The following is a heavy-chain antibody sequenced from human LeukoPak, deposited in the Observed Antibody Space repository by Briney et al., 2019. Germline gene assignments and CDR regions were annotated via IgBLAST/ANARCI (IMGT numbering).Heavy chain of an antibody. CDR3: ARRDRGYSYGH. Sequence: ASVKVSCKASGYTFTGYYMHWVRQAPGQGLEWMGIINPSGGSTSYAQKFQGRVTMTRDMSTSTVYMELSSLRSEDTAVYYCARRDRGYSYGHWGQGTMVTVSS. CDR1: GYTFTGYY. D-gene: IGHD5-18*01. V-gene: IGHV1-46*01. CDR2: INPSGGST. J-gene: IGHJ3*01.